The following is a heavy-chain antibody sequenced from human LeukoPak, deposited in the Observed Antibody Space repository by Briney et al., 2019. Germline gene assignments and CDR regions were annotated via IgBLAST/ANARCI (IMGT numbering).Heavy chain of an antibody. CDR1: GGSISSYY. V-gene: IGHV4-59*08. D-gene: IGHD6-13*01. CDR3: ARQGGYIAPLAL. J-gene: IGHJ4*02. CDR2: ISYSGNA. Sequence: SETLSLTCTVSGGSISSYYWSWIRQPPGKGLEWIGYISYSGNANYNPSLKSRVTVSVDTSKNQFSLKLSSVTAADTAVYYCARQGGYIAPLALWGQGTLVTVSA.